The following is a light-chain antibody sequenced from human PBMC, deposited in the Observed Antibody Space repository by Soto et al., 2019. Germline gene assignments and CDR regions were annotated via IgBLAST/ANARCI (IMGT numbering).Light chain of an antibody. V-gene: IGLV2-11*01. CDR1: SSDGGSYNY. Sequence: QSALTQPRAVSGYPGQSVTISCTGTSSDGGSYNYVSWYQQPPGKAPKLMIYDVTKRPSGVPDRFSGSKSGNTASLTISGLQADDEADYSCCSYAGRDTYVVFGGGTQLTVL. CDR3: CSYAGRDTYVV. CDR2: DVT. J-gene: IGLJ2*01.